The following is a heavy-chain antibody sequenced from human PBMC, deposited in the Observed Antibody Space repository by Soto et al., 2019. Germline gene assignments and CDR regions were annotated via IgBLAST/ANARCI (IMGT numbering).Heavy chain of an antibody. CDR3: ARKDKSGYFNWFDP. J-gene: IGHJ5*02. V-gene: IGHV5-51*01. Sequence: GESLKISCRTSGYRVTSYWIAWGRQMPGKGLEWMGIIFPSDSDTRYSPSFQGQVTISADRSTSTVFLQWASLKASDTAVYFCARKDKSGYFNWFDPWGQGTLVTVSS. CDR2: IFPSDSDT. CDR1: GYRVTSYW. D-gene: IGHD3-22*01.